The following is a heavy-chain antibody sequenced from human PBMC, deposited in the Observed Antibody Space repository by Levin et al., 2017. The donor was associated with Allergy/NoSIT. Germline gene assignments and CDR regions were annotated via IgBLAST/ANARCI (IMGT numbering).Heavy chain of an antibody. Sequence: SETLSLTCTVSGGSISSSISYWGWIRQAPGKGLEWIGSIYNSGSTYYNPSLKSRVTTSIDTSKNQFSLKLSSVTAADTAVYYCARQCYDILTGYYNFDYWGQGTLVTVSS. CDR3: ARQCYDILTGYYNFDY. D-gene: IGHD3-9*01. J-gene: IGHJ4*02. CDR1: GGSISSSISY. V-gene: IGHV4-39*01. CDR2: IYNSGST.